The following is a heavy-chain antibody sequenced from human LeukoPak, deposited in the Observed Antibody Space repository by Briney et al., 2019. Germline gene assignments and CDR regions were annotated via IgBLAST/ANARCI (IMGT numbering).Heavy chain of an antibody. J-gene: IGHJ3*02. D-gene: IGHD4-17*01. CDR2: ISGSGGST. CDR3: AKGEGSYGDYVEDAFDI. Sequence: PGGSLRLSCAASGFTFSSYAMSWVRQAPGKGLEWVSVISGSGGSTYYADSVKGRFTISRDNSKNTLYLQMNSLRAEDTAVYYCAKGEGSYGDYVEDAFDIWGQGTTVTVSS. CDR1: GFTFSSYA. V-gene: IGHV3-23*01.